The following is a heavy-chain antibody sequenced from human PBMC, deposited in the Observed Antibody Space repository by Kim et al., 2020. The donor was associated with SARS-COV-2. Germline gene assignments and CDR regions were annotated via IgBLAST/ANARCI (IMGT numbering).Heavy chain of an antibody. CDR2: ISYDGSNK. CDR3: RPNAPVAGSFY. CDR1: GFTFSSYA. J-gene: IGHJ4*02. V-gene: IGHV3-30-3*01. Sequence: GGSLRLSCAASGFTFSSYAMHWVRQAPGKGLEWVAVISYDGSNKYYADSVKGRFTISRDNSKNTLYLQMNSLRAEDTAVYYCRPNAPVAGSFYWGQGTLVTVSS. D-gene: IGHD6-19*01.